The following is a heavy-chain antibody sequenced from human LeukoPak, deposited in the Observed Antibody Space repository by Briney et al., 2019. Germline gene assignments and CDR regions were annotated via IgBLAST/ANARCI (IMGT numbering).Heavy chain of an antibody. V-gene: IGHV3-66*01. Sequence: AGGSLRLSCAVSGFTVTVNYMSWVRQAPGKGLEWVSIIYRSGSISYADSVKGRFIISRDSSTNTLSLQMTSLRAEDTAVYYCASSSWSQGIWGQGTMVTVSS. CDR2: IYRSGSI. CDR3: ASSSWSQGI. D-gene: IGHD6-13*01. J-gene: IGHJ3*02. CDR1: GFTVTVNY.